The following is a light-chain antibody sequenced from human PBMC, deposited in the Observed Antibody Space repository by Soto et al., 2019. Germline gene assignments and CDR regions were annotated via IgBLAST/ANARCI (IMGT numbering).Light chain of an antibody. J-gene: IGKJ1*01. V-gene: IGKV3-15*01. CDR3: QQYISGWT. Sequence: EIVVNQSPSTLSGSHGERATLSCRASQSVSSNLAWYQQKPGQAPRLLIYGASTRATGIPARFSGSGSGTEFTLTISSLQPDDFATYYCQQYISGWTFGQGTKVDIK. CDR1: QSVSSN. CDR2: GAS.